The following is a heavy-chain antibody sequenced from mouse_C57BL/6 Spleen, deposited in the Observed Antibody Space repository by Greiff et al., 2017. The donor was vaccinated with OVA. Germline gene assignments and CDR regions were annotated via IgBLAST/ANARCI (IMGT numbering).Heavy chain of an antibody. CDR2: INPYNGGT. V-gene: IGHV1-19*01. Sequence: EVQLQQSGPVLVKPGASVKMSCKASGYTFTDYYMNWVKQSHGKSLEWIGVINPYNGGTSYNQKFKGKATLTVDKSSSTAYMELNSLTSEDSAVYYCAREVIGAMDYWGQGTSVTVSS. CDR1: GYTFTDYY. D-gene: IGHD1-1*01. J-gene: IGHJ4*01. CDR3: AREVIGAMDY.